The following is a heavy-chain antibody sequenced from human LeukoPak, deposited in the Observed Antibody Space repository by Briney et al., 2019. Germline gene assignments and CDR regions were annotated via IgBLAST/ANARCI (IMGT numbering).Heavy chain of an antibody. D-gene: IGHD2-15*01. CDR1: GSTFNNFG. CDR3: ARDYFSRAAVLGYFDL. J-gene: IGHJ2*01. V-gene: IGHV3-30*02. CDR2: MGYDESKK. Sequence: PGGSLRLSWEAYGSTFNNFGMHWARQPQGRGRGWGALMGYDESKKYYAESVKGRFTISRDDSKNTLYLQMSALKTEDTAAYYCARDYFSRAAVLGYFDLWGRGTLVTVSS.